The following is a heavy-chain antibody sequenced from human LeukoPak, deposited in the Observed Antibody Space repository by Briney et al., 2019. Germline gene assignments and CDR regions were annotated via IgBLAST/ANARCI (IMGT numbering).Heavy chain of an antibody. CDR2: IYTSGST. J-gene: IGHJ6*03. CDR3: ARGRAPAKGLRYYYYMDV. V-gene: IGHV4-61*02. Sequence: SETLSLTCTVSGGSISSGSYYWSWIRQPAGKGLEWIGRIYTSGSTNYNPSLKSRVTISVDTSKNQFSLKLSSVTAADTAVYYCARGRAPAKGLRYYYYMDVWGKGTTVTVSS. D-gene: IGHD2-2*01. CDR1: GGSISSGSYY.